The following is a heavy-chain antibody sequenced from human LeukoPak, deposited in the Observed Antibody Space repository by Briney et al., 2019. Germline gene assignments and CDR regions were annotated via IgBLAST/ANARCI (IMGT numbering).Heavy chain of an antibody. CDR1: GYTFTGYY. CDR3: AIKLSSGGY. D-gene: IGHD1-7*01. CDR2: VNPNSGNT. V-gene: IGHV1-8*02. J-gene: IGHJ4*02. Sequence: ASVKVSCKASGYTFTGYYMHWVRQATGQGLEWTGWVNPNSGNTAYAQKFQGRVTMTRNTSMTTAYMELSSLRSEDTAVYYCAIKLSSGGYWGQGTLVTVSS.